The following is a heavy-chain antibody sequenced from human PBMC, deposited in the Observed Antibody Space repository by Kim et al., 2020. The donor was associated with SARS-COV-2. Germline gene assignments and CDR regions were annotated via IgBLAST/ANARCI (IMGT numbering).Heavy chain of an antibody. D-gene: IGHD6-13*01. J-gene: IGHJ4*02. CDR1: GFTFSSYA. CDR3: AKDRPIAAAGTTRPYYFDY. Sequence: GGSLRLSCAASGFTFSSYAMSWVRQAPGKGLEWVSAISGSGGSTYYADSVKGRFTISRDNSKNTLYLQMNSLRAEDTAVYYCAKDRPIAAAGTTRPYYFDYWGQGTLVTVSS. V-gene: IGHV3-23*01. CDR2: ISGSGGST.